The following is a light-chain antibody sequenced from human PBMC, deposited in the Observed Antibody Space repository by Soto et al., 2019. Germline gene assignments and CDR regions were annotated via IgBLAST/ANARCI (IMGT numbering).Light chain of an antibody. CDR3: QHRYNWPLT. CDR2: DAS. V-gene: IGKV3-11*01. CDR1: QSVNSY. Sequence: EIVLTQSPATLSLSPGEIATLSCRASQSVNSYLAWYQQKPGQAPRLLIYDASNRATGIPARFSGSGPGTDFTLTISSLEPEDFAVYYCQHRYNWPLTFGGGTKVEIK. J-gene: IGKJ4*01.